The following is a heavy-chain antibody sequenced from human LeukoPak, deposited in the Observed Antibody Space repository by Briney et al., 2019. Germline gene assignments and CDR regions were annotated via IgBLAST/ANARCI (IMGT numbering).Heavy chain of an antibody. CDR3: AKDRYYDSSVNWFDP. J-gene: IGHJ5*02. CDR2: ISGSGGST. V-gene: IGHV3-23*01. D-gene: IGHD3-22*01. CDR1: GFTFSSYA. Sequence: GGSLRLSCAASGFTFSSYAMSRVRQAPGKGLEWVSAISGSGGSTYYADSVKGRFTISRDNSKNTLYLQMNSLRAEDTAVYYCAKDRYYDSSVNWFDPWGQGTLVTVSS.